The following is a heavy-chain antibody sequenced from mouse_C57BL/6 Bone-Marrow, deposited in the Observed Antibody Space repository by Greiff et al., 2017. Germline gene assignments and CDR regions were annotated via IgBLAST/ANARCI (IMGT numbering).Heavy chain of an antibody. D-gene: IGHD5-1*01. CDR2: FHPYNDAT. J-gene: IGHJ2*01. CDR3: ARSSTFFYYFDY. Sequence: VQLQESGAELVQPGASVKMSCKASGYTFTTYPIEWMKQNHGKSLEWIGNFHPYNDATKYNEQFKGKATLTVEKSSNTVYLELSRLTSDDSAVYYCARSSTFFYYFDYWGQGTTLTVSS. V-gene: IGHV1-47*01. CDR1: GYTFTTYP.